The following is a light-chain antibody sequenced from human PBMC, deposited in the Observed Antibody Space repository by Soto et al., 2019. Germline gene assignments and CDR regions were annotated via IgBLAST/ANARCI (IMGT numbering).Light chain of an antibody. J-gene: IGLJ2*01. CDR1: SSDVGGYNY. Sequence: QSALTQPASVSGSPGQSITISSTGTSSDVGGYNYVSWYQLHPGKPPKLMIYDVSIRPSGVSNRFSGSKSGNTASLTISGLQAEDETDYYFSSYTSSSSVVFGGGTQLTVL. CDR2: DVS. CDR3: SSYTSSSSVV. V-gene: IGLV2-14*03.